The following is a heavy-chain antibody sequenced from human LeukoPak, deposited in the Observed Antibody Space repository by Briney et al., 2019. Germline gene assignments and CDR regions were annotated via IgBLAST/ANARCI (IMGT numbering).Heavy chain of an antibody. Sequence: GASVKVSCKASEYTFTGYYMHWVRQAPGQGLEWMGWINPNSGGTNYAQKFQGRVTMTRDTSISTAYMELSRLRSDDTAVYYCARDPRYDSSGYYYYYYYMDVWGKGTTVTVSS. J-gene: IGHJ6*03. V-gene: IGHV1-2*02. CDR1: EYTFTGYY. D-gene: IGHD3-22*01. CDR3: ARDPRYDSSGYYYYYYYMDV. CDR2: INPNSGGT.